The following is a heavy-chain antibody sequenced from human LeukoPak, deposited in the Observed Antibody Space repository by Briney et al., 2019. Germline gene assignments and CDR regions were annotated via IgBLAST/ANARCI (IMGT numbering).Heavy chain of an antibody. D-gene: IGHD4-17*01. CDR2: IKQDGSEK. CDR3: ARNDGDFRQY. CDR1: GFTFSSYA. V-gene: IGHV3-7*01. J-gene: IGHJ4*02. Sequence: GGSLRLSCAASGFTFSSYAMSWVRQAPGKGLEWVANIKQDGSEKYYVDSVKGRFTISRDNAKNSLYLQMNSLRAEDTAVYYCARNDGDFRQYWGQGTLVTVSS.